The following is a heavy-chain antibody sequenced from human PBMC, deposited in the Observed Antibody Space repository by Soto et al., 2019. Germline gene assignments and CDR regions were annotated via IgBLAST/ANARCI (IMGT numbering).Heavy chain of an antibody. D-gene: IGHD2-2*01. J-gene: IGHJ6*02. Sequence: QVQLVHSGAEVKKPGSSVKVSCRASEGPFSTYTFNWWRPAPGQGLEWMGGIIPMFGTPNYAQKFQGRVTITADESTSTDYMELSSLRSEDTAVYYCARRYCISTSCHYYGMDVWGQGTTVTVSS. CDR2: IIPMFGTP. V-gene: IGHV1-69*12. CDR1: EGPFSTYT. CDR3: ARRYCISTSCHYYGMDV.